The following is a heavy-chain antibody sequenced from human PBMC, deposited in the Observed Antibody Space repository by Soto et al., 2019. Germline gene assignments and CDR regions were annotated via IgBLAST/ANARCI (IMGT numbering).Heavy chain of an antibody. J-gene: IGHJ4*02. D-gene: IGHD3-10*01. Sequence: VQLLESGGGLVQPGGSLRLSCVVSGFTFNTNAMSWVRQAPGKGLEWVSSISGSGDNTFYADSVKGRFSISRDNSKNTLYLQMNSLRAEDTAIYYCATYGSGTYYILGYWGQGTLVTVSS. CDR1: GFTFNTNA. CDR2: ISGSGDNT. CDR3: ATYGSGTYYILGY. V-gene: IGHV3-23*01.